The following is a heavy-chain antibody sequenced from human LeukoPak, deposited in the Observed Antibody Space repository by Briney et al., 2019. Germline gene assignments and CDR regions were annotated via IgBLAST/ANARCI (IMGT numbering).Heavy chain of an antibody. Sequence: SETLSLTCTVSGGSISSSSYYWGWIRQPPGKGLEWIGSIYYSGSTYYNPSLKSRVTISVDTSKNQFSLKLSSVTAADTAVCYCARRECSGGSCYPFDYWGQGTLVTVSS. V-gene: IGHV4-39*01. CDR3: ARRECSGGSCYPFDY. J-gene: IGHJ4*02. CDR2: IYYSGST. CDR1: GGSISSSSYY. D-gene: IGHD2-15*01.